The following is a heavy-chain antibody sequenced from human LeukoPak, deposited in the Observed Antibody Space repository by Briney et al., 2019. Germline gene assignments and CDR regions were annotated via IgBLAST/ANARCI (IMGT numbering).Heavy chain of an antibody. CDR2: IYYSGST. Sequence: SETLSLTCTVSGGSISSYYWSWIRQPPGKGLEWIGYIYYSGSTNYNPSLKSRVTISVDTSKNQFSLKLSSVTAADTAVYYCARVASSMTYDYWGQGTLVTVSS. CDR3: ARVASSMTYDY. CDR1: GGSISSYY. J-gene: IGHJ4*02. V-gene: IGHV4-59*12. D-gene: IGHD2/OR15-2a*01.